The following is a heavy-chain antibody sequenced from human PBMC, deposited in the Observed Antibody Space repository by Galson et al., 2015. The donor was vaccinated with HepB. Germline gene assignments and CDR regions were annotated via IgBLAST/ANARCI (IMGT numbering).Heavy chain of an antibody. CDR1: GFTFSSYG. CDR2: IWYDGSNK. CDR3: AREGGYYDSSGYYFYYYGMDV. Sequence: SLRLSCAASGFTFSSYGMHWVRQAPGKGLEWVAVIWYDGSNKYYADSVKGRFTISRDNSKNTLYLQMNSLRAEDTAMYYCAREGGYYDSSGYYFYYYGMDVWGQGTTVTVSS. V-gene: IGHV3-33*08. J-gene: IGHJ6*02. D-gene: IGHD3-22*01.